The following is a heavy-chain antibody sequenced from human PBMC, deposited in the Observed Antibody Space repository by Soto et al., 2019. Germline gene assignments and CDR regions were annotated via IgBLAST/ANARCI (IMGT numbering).Heavy chain of an antibody. Sequence: QVQLEQSGAEVKRPGSSVTVSCKASGGTLSSYTLSWVRQAPGQGLEWMGGIIPLLGTAKYAQKFQGRVTISADKFTNPIYLDLTGLRSDDTAKYYRARDSTLGDGHYLAVYYYYYMDLWGKGTTVTVSS. CDR1: GGTLSSYT. V-gene: IGHV1-69*08. CDR2: IIPLLGTA. J-gene: IGHJ6*03. CDR3: ARDSTLGDGHYLAVYYYYYMDL. D-gene: IGHD4-17*01.